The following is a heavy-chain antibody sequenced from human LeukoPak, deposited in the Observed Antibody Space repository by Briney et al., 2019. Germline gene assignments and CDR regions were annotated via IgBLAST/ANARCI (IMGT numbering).Heavy chain of an antibody. CDR2: IYYSGNT. J-gene: IGHJ3*02. V-gene: IGHV4-39*07. CDR3: ARAIVGAPPFDAFDI. CDR1: GGSISSNNYY. Sequence: PSETLSLTCTVSGGSISSNNYYWGCIRQPPGRGLEWIGGIYYSGNTYYNPSLKSRVTISVDTSKNQFSLKLSSVTAADTAVYYCARAIVGAPPFDAFDIWGQGTMVTVSS. D-gene: IGHD1-26*01.